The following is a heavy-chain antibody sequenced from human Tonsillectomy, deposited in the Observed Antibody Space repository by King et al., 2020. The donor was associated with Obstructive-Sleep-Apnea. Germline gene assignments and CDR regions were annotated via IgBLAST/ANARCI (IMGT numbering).Heavy chain of an antibody. CDR3: AKLVGNTGVDY. J-gene: IGHJ4*02. V-gene: IGHV3-23*04. D-gene: IGHD2-8*02. Sequence: VQLVESGGGLVQPGGSLRFSCAASGFTFSSYAMSWVRQAPGKGLEWVSTISGSGDRTYYADSVKGRFTISRDNTKKTLYLQMNSLRTEDTAVYYCAKLVGNTGVDYWGQGTLVTVSS. CDR2: ISGSGDRT. CDR1: GFTFSSYA.